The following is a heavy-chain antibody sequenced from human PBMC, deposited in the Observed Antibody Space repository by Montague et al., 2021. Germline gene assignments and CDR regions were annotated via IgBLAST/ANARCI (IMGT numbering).Heavy chain of an antibody. Sequence: SETLSLTCAVYGGSFSGHYWSWIRQPPGKGLAWIGEINHSGSTNYNPSLKSRVPMSVDTSKHQFSLNLSSVTAADTAVYYCARYLHTSKYSGSHYLSRQYGMDVWGQGTTVPVSS. CDR1: GGSFSGHY. CDR3: ARYLHTSKYSGSHYLSRQYGMDV. CDR2: INHSGST. V-gene: IGHV4-34*01. D-gene: IGHD1-26*01. J-gene: IGHJ6*02.